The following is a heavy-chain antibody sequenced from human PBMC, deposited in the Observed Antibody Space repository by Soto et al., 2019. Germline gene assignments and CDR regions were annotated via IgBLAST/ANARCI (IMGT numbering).Heavy chain of an antibody. V-gene: IGHV1-69*01. Sequence: QXHLVQSGAEVKKPGSSVKVSCKTSGGSFNNYAVXWVXQAXXXXXXXMGXIIPNFDTPNYAQKFQDRVTIIADESTSTVYMELRSLRSNDTAVYYCAVAMVREILIFESSGMHVWGQGTTVIVSS. D-gene: IGHD3-10*01. CDR1: GGSFNNYA. CDR2: IIPNFDTP. CDR3: AVAMVREILIFESSGMHV. J-gene: IGHJ6*02.